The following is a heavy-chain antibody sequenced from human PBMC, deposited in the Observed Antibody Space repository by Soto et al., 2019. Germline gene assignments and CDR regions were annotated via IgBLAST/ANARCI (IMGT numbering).Heavy chain of an antibody. J-gene: IGHJ4*02. CDR1: GGSISSYY. V-gene: IGHV4-59*01. CDR3: ARAGYNIDY. CDR2: IYYTGLS. D-gene: IGHD5-12*01. Sequence: SETLSLTCTVSGGSISSYYWSWIRQPPGKGLEWIGYIYYTGLSNSNPSLNSRVTMSVDTSKNQFSLKLSSVTAADTAVYYCARAGYNIDYWGQGTLVTVSS.